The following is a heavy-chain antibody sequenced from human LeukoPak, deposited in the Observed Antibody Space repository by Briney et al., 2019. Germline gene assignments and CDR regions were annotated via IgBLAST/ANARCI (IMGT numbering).Heavy chain of an antibody. V-gene: IGHV3-30*18. CDR1: GFTFSSYG. CDR3: AKSGIVVVVAANFDY. Sequence: GRSLRLSCAASGFTFSSYGMHWVRQAPGKGLEWVAVISYDGSNKYYADSVKGRFTISRDNSKNTLYLQMNSLRAEDTAVYYCAKSGIVVVVAANFDYWGQGTLVTVSS. D-gene: IGHD2-15*01. J-gene: IGHJ4*02. CDR2: ISYDGSNK.